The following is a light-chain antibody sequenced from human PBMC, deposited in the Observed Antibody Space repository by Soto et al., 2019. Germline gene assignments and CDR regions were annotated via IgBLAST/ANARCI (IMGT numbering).Light chain of an antibody. CDR1: QSISTW. J-gene: IGKJ1*01. Sequence: DIQMTQSPSTLSASVGDRVTITCRASQSISTWLAWYQQEPGKAPKLLIHKASSLQSGVPSRFSGSGSGTDFTLTISSLHPDDFATYSCQQYNSYSPTFGLGTRVEIK. V-gene: IGKV1-5*03. CDR3: QQYNSYSPT. CDR2: KAS.